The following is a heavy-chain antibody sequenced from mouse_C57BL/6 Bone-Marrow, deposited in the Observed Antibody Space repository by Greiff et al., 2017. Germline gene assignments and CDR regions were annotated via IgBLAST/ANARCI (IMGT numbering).Heavy chain of an antibody. CDR2: INPNNGGT. Sequence: VQLQQSGPELVKPGASVKISCKASGYTFTDYNMDWVKQSHGKSLEWIGDINPNNGGTIYNQKFKGKATLTVDKSSSTAYMELRSLTSEDTAVYYCARSSWFAYWGQGTLVTVSA. J-gene: IGHJ3*01. CDR3: ARSSWFAY. D-gene: IGHD1-1*01. V-gene: IGHV1-18*01. CDR1: GYTFTDYN.